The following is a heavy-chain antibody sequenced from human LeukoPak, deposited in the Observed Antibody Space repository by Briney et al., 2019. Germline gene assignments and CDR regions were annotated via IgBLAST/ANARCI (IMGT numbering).Heavy chain of an antibody. V-gene: IGHV1-46*01. CDR3: SRDGPTAAPFDY. CDR1: GYRFTSYD. Sequence: ASVKVSCKASGYRFTSYDMHWVRQAPGQGLEWMGIINPSGGSTSYAQRFQGRVAMTRDTSTTTVYMEVNSLTSEDTAVYFCSRDGPTAAPFDYWGQGTLVTVSS. CDR2: INPSGGST. D-gene: IGHD2-2*01. J-gene: IGHJ4*02.